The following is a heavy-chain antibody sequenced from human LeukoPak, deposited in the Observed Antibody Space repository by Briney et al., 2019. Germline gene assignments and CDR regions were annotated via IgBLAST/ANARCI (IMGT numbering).Heavy chain of an antibody. V-gene: IGHV3-48*01. CDR3: ARDSTRDGYLYYYYYYMDV. J-gene: IGHJ6*03. Sequence: GSLRLSCAASGFTFSSYSMNWVRPAPGKGLEWVSYISSSSSTIYYADSVKGRFTISRNNAKNSLYLQMNSLRAEDTAVYYCARDSTRDGYLYYYYYYMDVWGKGTTVTVSS. D-gene: IGHD5-24*01. CDR2: ISSSSSTI. CDR1: GFTFSSYS.